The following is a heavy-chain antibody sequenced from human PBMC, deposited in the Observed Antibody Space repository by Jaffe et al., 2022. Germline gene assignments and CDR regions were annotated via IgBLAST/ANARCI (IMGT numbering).Heavy chain of an antibody. CDR3: ARVGDRGYYDSSGYYYYY. J-gene: IGHJ4*02. V-gene: IGHV4-34*01. CDR2: INHSGST. D-gene: IGHD3-22*01. CDR1: GGSFSGYY. Sequence: QVQLQQWGAGLLKPSETLSLTCAVYGGSFSGYYWSWIRQPPGKGLEWIGEINHSGSTNYNPSLKSRVTISVDTSKNQFSLKLSSVTAADTAVYYCARVGDRGYYDSSGYYYYYWGQGTLVTVSS.